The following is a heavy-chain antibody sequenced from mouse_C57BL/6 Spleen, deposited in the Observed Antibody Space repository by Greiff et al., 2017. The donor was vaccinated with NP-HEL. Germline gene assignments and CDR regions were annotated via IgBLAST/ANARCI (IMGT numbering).Heavy chain of an antibody. J-gene: IGHJ2*01. CDR1: GYTFTDYE. Sequence: VQLQQSGAELVRPGASVTLSCKASGYTFTDYEMHWVKQTPVHGLEWIGAIDPETGGTAYNQKFKGKAILTADKSSSTAYMELRSLTSEDSAVYYCTRSTMVTDGLYYFDYWVQGTTLTVSS. CDR2: IDPETGGT. V-gene: IGHV1-15*01. CDR3: TRSTMVTDGLYYFDY. D-gene: IGHD2-2*01.